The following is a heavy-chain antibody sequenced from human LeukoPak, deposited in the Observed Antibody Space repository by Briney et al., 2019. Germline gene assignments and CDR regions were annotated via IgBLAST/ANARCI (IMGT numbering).Heavy chain of an antibody. V-gene: IGHV1-18*04. Sequence: GASVKVSCKASGYTFTGYYMHWVRQAPGQGLEWMGWISAYNGNTNYAQKLQGRVTMTTDTSTSTAYMELRSLRSEDTAVYYCARGHYCSGGSCYGKPTRGYYYMDVWGKGTTVTISS. D-gene: IGHD2-15*01. CDR3: ARGHYCSGGSCYGKPTRGYYYMDV. J-gene: IGHJ6*03. CDR1: GYTFTGYY. CDR2: ISAYNGNT.